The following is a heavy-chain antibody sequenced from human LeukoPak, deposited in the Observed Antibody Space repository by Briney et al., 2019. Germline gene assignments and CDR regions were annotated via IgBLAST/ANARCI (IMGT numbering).Heavy chain of an antibody. CDR3: ARRKDGYNEKIDY. CDR1: GFTFSSYS. J-gene: IGHJ4*02. CDR2: ISSSSSYI. V-gene: IGHV3-21*01. D-gene: IGHD5-24*01. Sequence: GGSLRLSCAASGFTFSSYSMNWVRQAPGKGLEWVSSISSSSSYIYYADSVKGRFTISRDNAKNSLYLQMNSLRAEDTAVYYCARRKDGYNEKIDYWGQGTLVTVSS.